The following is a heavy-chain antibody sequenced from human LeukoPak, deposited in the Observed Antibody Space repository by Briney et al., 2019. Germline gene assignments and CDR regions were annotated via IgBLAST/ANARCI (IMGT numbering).Heavy chain of an antibody. J-gene: IGHJ3*02. Sequence: GESLRLSCVASGFTFSSYGMHWVRQTPGKGLEWVAFIPYDGSNTYYADSVKGRFTISRDNAKNSLYLQMNSLRAEDMAFYYCAKGEAAATLGVFDIWGKGKMFTVFS. D-gene: IGHD6-13*01. V-gene: IGHV3-30*02. CDR1: GFTFSSYG. CDR2: IPYDGSNT. CDR3: AKGEAAATLGVFDI.